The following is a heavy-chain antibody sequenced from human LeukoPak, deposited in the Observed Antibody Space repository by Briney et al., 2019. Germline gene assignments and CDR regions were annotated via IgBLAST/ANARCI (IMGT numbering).Heavy chain of an antibody. CDR1: GYTFTSYA. D-gene: IGHD2-15*01. CDR2: INTNTGNP. V-gene: IGHV7-4-1*02. CDR3: ARDRLAGRYCSGGSCSYFDY. Sequence: ASVKVSCMASGYTFTSYAMNWVRQAPGQGLEWMGWINTNTGNPTYAQGFTGRFVFSLDTSVSTAYLQISSLKAEDTAVYYCARDRLAGRYCSGGSCSYFDYWGQGTLVTVSS. J-gene: IGHJ4*02.